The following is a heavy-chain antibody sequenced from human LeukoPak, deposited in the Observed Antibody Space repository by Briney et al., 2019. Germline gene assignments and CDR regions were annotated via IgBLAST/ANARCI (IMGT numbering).Heavy chain of an antibody. Sequence: KPGGSLRPSCAASGFTFSSYSMNWVRQAPGKGLEWVSSISSSSSYIYYADSVKGRFTISRDNAKNSLYLQLNSLTDDDTAVYYCAREGGKIVAGTFDYWGQGTLVTVSS. J-gene: IGHJ4*02. CDR1: GFTFSSYS. D-gene: IGHD5-12*01. V-gene: IGHV3-21*01. CDR3: AREGGKIVAGTFDY. CDR2: ISSSSSYI.